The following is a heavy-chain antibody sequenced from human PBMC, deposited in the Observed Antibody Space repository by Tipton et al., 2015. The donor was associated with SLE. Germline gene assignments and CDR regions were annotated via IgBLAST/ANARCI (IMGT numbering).Heavy chain of an antibody. Sequence: LRLSCTVSGGSISSTSYYWGWIRQPPGKGLEWIGSIFYSGSTCYNPSLKSRVTISVDTSKNQFSLKLSSVTAADTAVYYCVRPLLWFRERDAFDIWGQGTMVTVSS. D-gene: IGHD3-10*01. V-gene: IGHV4-39*01. CDR2: IFYSGST. CDR3: VRPLLWFRERDAFDI. CDR1: GGSISSTSYY. J-gene: IGHJ3*02.